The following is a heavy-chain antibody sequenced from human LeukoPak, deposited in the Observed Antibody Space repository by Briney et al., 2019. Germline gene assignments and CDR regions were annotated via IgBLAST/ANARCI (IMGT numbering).Heavy chain of an antibody. J-gene: IGHJ4*02. CDR3: VKRTGLYFDY. CDR2: ISSNGGNT. V-gene: IGHV3-64D*09. CDR1: GFTFSSYA. Sequence: GGSLRLSCSASGFTFSSYAIHWVRQAPGKGLEYVSGISSNGGNTYNANSLKGRITISRDNSKNTVGLQMSSLRTEDTAVYFCVKRTGLYFDYWGQGTLVTVSS. D-gene: IGHD7-27*01.